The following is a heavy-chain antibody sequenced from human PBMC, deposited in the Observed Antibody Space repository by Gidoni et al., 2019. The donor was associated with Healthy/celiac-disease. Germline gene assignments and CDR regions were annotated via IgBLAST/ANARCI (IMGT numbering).Heavy chain of an antibody. Sequence: QVQLVQSGAEVKKPGASVKVSCKASGYTFTSYAMHWVRQAPGQRLEWMGWINAGNGNTKYSQKFQGRVTITRDTSASTAYMELSSLRSEDTAVYYCASEGPYCSGGSCYDYYGMDVWGQGTTVTVSS. CDR3: ASEGPYCSGGSCYDYYGMDV. CDR1: GYTFTSYA. D-gene: IGHD2-15*01. J-gene: IGHJ6*02. V-gene: IGHV1-3*01. CDR2: INAGNGNT.